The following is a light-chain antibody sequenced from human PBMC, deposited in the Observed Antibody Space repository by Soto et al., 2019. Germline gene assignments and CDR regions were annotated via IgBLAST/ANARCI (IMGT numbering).Light chain of an antibody. CDR2: VNIGGSH. V-gene: IGLV4-69*01. CDR3: QTWGTGSAIVV. Sequence: QSVLTQSPSASASLGASVKLTCTLSSGHSNYAIAWHQQQPEKGPRYLMKVNIGGSHIKGDGIPDRFSGSSSGAERYLFISSLQSEDEADYYCQTWGTGSAIVVSGGGTQLTVL. J-gene: IGLJ7*01. CDR1: SGHSNYA.